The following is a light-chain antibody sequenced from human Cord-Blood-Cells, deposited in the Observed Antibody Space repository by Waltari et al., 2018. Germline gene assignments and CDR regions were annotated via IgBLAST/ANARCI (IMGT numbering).Light chain of an antibody. J-gene: IGKJ1*01. CDR2: WAS. V-gene: IGKV4-1*01. CDR1: QSVLYSSNNKNY. CDR3: QQYYSTPT. Sequence: DIVMTQSPASLAVSLGVRATLNCKSSQSVLYSSNNKNYLAWYQQKPGQPPKLLIYWASTRESGVPDRFSGSGSGTDFTLTISSLQAEDVAVYYCQQYYSTPTFGQGTKVEIK.